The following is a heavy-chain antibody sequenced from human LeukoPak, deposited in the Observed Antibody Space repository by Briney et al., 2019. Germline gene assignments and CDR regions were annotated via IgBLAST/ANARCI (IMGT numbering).Heavy chain of an antibody. CDR2: ISSSSSTI. J-gene: IGHJ6*03. D-gene: IGHD2-2*01. CDR1: GFTFSSYS. CDR3: ARVHCSSTSCYYMDV. V-gene: IGHV3-48*01. Sequence: SGGSLRLSCAASGFTFSSYSMNWVRQAPGKGLEWVSYISSSSSTIYYADSVKGRFTISRDNAKNSLYLQMNSLRAEDTAVYYCARVHCSSTSCYYMDVWGKGTTVTVSS.